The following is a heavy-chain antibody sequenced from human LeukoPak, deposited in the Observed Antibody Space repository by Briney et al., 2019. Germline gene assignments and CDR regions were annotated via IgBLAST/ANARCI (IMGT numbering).Heavy chain of an antibody. D-gene: IGHD3-3*01. CDR3: ARYPTVWSGSHYMDV. CDR1: GFTVSSNY. Sequence: GGSLRLSCAASGFTVSSNYMSWVRQAPGKGLEWVSVIYSGGSTYYADSVKGRFTISRDNSKNTLYLQMNSLRAEDTAVYYCARYPTVWSGSHYMDVWGKGTTVTVSS. J-gene: IGHJ6*03. CDR2: IYSGGST. V-gene: IGHV3-53*01.